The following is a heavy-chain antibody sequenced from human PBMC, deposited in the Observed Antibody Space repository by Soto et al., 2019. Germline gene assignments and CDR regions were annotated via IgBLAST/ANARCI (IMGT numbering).Heavy chain of an antibody. J-gene: IGHJ6*02. CDR1: GGTFSSYA. D-gene: IGHD2-21*02. V-gene: IGHV1-69*01. Sequence: QVQLVQSGAEVKKPGSSVKVSCKASGGTFSSYAISWVRQAPGQGLEWMGGIIPIFGTANYAQKFQGRVTITADESTSTAYMELSSLRSEDTAVYYCARVSLTDLYCGGDCYPYFYVMDGWGQGTTVNVSS. CDR2: IIPIFGTA. CDR3: ARVSLTDLYCGGDCYPYFYVMDG.